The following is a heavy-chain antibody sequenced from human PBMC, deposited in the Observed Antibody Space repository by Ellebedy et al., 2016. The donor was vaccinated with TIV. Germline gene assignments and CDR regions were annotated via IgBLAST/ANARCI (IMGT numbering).Heavy chain of an antibody. D-gene: IGHD6-19*01. V-gene: IGHV3-74*01. CDR2: INGDESIT. CDR1: GFTFSTYW. Sequence: PGGSLRLSCAASGFTFSTYWMHWVRQAPGKGLVWVSRINGDESITNHADSVKGRFTISRDNAKNTLYLQMNSLRAEDTAVYYCAMKNGWQYFQRWGQGTLVTVSS. CDR3: AMKNGWQYFQR. J-gene: IGHJ1*01.